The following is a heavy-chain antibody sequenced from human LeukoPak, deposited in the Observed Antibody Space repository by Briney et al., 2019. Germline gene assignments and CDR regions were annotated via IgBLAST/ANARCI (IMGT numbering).Heavy chain of an antibody. D-gene: IGHD3-9*01. J-gene: IGHJ4*02. CDR2: FDPEDGET. V-gene: IGHV1-24*01. Sequence: GASVKVSCKVSGYTLTELSMHWVRQAPGKGLEWMGGFDPEDGETIYAQKFQGRVTMTEDTSTDTAYMELSSLRSEDTAVYYCATVGRYFDWLLYFDYWGQGTLVTVSS. CDR3: ATVGRYFDWLLYFDY. CDR1: GYTLTELS.